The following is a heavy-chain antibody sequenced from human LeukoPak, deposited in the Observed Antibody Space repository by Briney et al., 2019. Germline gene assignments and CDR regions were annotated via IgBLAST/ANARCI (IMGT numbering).Heavy chain of an antibody. J-gene: IGHJ6*02. D-gene: IGHD2-2*01. CDR1: GFTVCANY. V-gene: IGHV3-66*02. CDR2: IYRRGRT. Sequence: GGSLRLSCAASGFTVCANYMSWVRRAAGKGLEWVSIIYRRGRTYYADSVKGRFTISRDSYKNTLDLQMNSLRAEDTAVHFCARAPEHVYMPMDVWGQGTTVIVS. CDR3: ARAPEHVYMPMDV.